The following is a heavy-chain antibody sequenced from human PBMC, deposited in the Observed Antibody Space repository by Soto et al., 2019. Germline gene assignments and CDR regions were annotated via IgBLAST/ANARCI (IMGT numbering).Heavy chain of an antibody. Sequence: QVQLVQSGAEVKKLGASVKVSCKASGYTFTNYGISWVRQAPGQGLEWMGWISTYNGHTTSAQQLQGRLTMTTDTSTSTVSMELRSLRSDDAAVYFCARDWGPQWLAYGLDVWGQGTTVTVSS. CDR3: ARDWGPQWLAYGLDV. CDR1: GYTFTNYG. J-gene: IGHJ6*02. V-gene: IGHV1-18*01. D-gene: IGHD6-19*01. CDR2: ISTYNGHT.